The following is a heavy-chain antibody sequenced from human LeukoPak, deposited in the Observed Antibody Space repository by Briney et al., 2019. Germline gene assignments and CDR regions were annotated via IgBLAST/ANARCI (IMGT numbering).Heavy chain of an antibody. D-gene: IGHD6-13*01. Sequence: GGSLRLSCAASEFTFSNYWMNLVRQAPGKGLEWVSSISSSSSYIYYADSVKGRFTISRDNAKNSLYLQMNSLRAEDTAVYYCAREEQLPNDYWGQGTLVTVSS. CDR2: ISSSSSYI. V-gene: IGHV3-21*01. CDR1: EFTFSNYW. J-gene: IGHJ4*02. CDR3: AREEQLPNDY.